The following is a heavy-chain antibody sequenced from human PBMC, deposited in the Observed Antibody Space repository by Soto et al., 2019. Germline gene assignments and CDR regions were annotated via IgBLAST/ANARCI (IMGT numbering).Heavy chain of an antibody. CDR3: KAPYGNYYYYGMDV. Sequence: SVKFSCKASGGTFSSYAISWVRQAPGQGLEWMGGIIPIFGTANYAQKFQGRVTITADESTSTAYMELSSLRSEDTAVYYCKAPYGNYYYYGMDVWGQGTTVTVSS. CDR2: IIPIFGTA. V-gene: IGHV1-69*13. D-gene: IGHD3-10*01. J-gene: IGHJ6*02. CDR1: GGTFSSYA.